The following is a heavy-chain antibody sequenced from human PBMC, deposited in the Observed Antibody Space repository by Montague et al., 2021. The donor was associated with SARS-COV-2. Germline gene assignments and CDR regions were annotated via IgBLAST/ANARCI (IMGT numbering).Heavy chain of an antibody. J-gene: IGHJ5*02. V-gene: IGHV4-61*02. D-gene: IGHD3-3*01. CDR2: VYPLATS. CDR1: GVSITSDIYF. CDR3: ASYDFWSGYTDDL. Sequence: TLSLTCTVSGVSITSDIYFWHWFRQPAGKGLEWIGRVYPLATSKYNPSLRSRLTPAFDTSKNQISLNLTSVTAADAAVYYCASYDFWSGYTDDLWGPGIRVTVSS.